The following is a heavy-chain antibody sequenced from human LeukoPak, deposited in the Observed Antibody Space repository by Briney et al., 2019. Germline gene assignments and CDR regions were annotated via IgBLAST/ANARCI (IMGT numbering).Heavy chain of an antibody. CDR2: ISGSGGYT. D-gene: IGHD3-22*01. V-gene: IGHV3-23*01. Sequence: GGSLRLSCAASGFTFSNYAMSCVRQAPGKGLEWVSAISGSGGYTYYADSVKGRFTLSRDNSKNTLYLQMNSLRAEDTAVYYCAKDIRRIYYDSSGYYPVFDYWGQGTLVTVSS. CDR3: AKDIRRIYYDSSGYYPVFDY. CDR1: GFTFSNYA. J-gene: IGHJ4*02.